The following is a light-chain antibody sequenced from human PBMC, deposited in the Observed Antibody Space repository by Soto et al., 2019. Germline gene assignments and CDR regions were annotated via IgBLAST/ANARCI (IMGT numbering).Light chain of an antibody. V-gene: IGLV1-40*01. CDR2: GSA. CDR1: SSNIGAGYD. J-gene: IGLJ3*02. Sequence: QSVLTQPPSVSGAPGQRVTISCTGSSSNIGAGYDVHWYHQVPGRAPKLLIFGSANRPSGVPVRFSGSKSGTSASLAITGLQAEDEGDYYCQSYDSTLTGLMFGGGTKLTVL. CDR3: QSYDSTLTGLM.